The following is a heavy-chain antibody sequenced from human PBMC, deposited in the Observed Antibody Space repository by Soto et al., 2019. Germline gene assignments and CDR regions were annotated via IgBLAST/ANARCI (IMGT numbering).Heavy chain of an antibody. CDR1: GLTFRSYS. CDR2: ITSSSSYI. Sequence: EVQVVEPGGCLVKLGGSLRLSCAASGLTFRSYSMNWVRQAPGKGLEWVSSITSSSSYIYYAESVKGRFTISRDNAKNSLYLEMNGLRVEDTAVYYCARDEEARPYFCGMDVWGQGTTVTDSS. J-gene: IGHJ6*02. V-gene: IGHV3-21*01. CDR3: ARDEEARPYFCGMDV. D-gene: IGHD6-6*01.